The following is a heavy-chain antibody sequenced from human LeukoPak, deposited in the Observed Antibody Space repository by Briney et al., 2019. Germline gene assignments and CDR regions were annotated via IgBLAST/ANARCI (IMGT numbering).Heavy chain of an antibody. CDR1: GYTFTGYY. CDR3: ARDMVQQLVRDCWFDP. J-gene: IGHJ5*02. V-gene: IGHV1-2*02. D-gene: IGHD6-13*01. CDR2: INPNSGGT. Sequence: ASVKVSCKASGYTFTGYYMHWVRQAPGQGLEWMGWINPNSGGTNYAQKFQGRVTMTRDTSISTAYMELSRLRSDDTAVYYCARDMVQQLVRDCWFDPWGQGTLVTVSS.